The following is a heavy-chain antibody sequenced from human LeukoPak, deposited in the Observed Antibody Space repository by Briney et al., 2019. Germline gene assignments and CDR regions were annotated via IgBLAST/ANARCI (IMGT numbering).Heavy chain of an antibody. CDR1: GFTFSSYG. CDR2: ISYDGSNK. Sequence: PGGSLRLSCSASGFTFSSYGMHWVRQAPGKGLEWVAIISYDGSNKYYADSVQGRFTISRDNSKNPLYLQMNSLRAEDTAVYYCAKDLGGGSGCYDLWGRGTLVTVSS. V-gene: IGHV3-30*18. CDR3: AKDLGGGSGCYDL. J-gene: IGHJ2*01. D-gene: IGHD6-19*01.